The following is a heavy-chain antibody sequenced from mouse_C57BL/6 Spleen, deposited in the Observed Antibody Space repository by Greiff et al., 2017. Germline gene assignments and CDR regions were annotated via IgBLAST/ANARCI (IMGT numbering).Heavy chain of an antibody. CDR3: ARDGYDGYAMDY. D-gene: IGHD2-2*01. V-gene: IGHV5-4*01. J-gene: IGHJ4*01. CDR1: GFTFSSYA. Sequence: EVQLQQSGGGLVKPGGSLKLSCAASGFTFSSYAMSWVRQTPEKRLEWVATISDGGSYTYYPDNVKGRFTISRDNAKNNLYLQMSHLKSEDTAMYYGARDGYDGYAMDYWGQGTSVTVSS. CDR2: ISDGGSYT.